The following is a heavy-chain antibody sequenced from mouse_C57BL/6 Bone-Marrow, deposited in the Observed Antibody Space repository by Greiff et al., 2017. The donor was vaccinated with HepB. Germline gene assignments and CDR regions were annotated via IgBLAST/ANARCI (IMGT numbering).Heavy chain of an antibody. V-gene: IGHV14-3*01. Sequence: VQLQQSVAELVRPGASVKLSCTASGFNIKNTYMHWVKQRPEQGLEWIGTIDPANGYTKYAPKFQGKTTIAADTSANTAYLQLSSLTSEDTAIYYCARYDGYSWCFDVWGRGTAVTVTS. CDR1: GFNIKNTY. CDR2: IDPANGYT. CDR3: ARYDGYSWCFDV. D-gene: IGHD2-3*01. J-gene: IGHJ1*03.